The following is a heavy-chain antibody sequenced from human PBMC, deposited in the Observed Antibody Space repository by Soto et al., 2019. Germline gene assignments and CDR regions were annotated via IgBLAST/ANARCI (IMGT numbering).Heavy chain of an antibody. CDR3: ARDLSRHSRKWFAP. CDR1: GYTFTDNY. CDR2: IHPNSGET. J-gene: IGHJ5*02. D-gene: IGHD3-16*02. Sequence: GASVKVSCKASGYTFTDNYINWVRQAPGHAHEYIGWIHPNSGETKYVERFQGRVTMTRDTSISTAYLELRRLTSDDTAVYYCARDLSRHSRKWFAPWAQGTRVTVSS. V-gene: IGHV1-2*02.